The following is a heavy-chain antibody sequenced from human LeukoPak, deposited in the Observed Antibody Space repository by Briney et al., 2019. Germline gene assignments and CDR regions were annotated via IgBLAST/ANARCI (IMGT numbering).Heavy chain of an antibody. J-gene: IGHJ4*02. V-gene: IGHV4-34*01. CDR3: ARGPGWTDY. D-gene: IGHD6-19*01. CDR1: GGSFSGYY. CDR2: INHSGST. Sequence: SETLSLTCAVYGGSFSGYYWSWIRQPPGKGLEWIGEINHSGSTNYNPSLKSRVTISVDTSKNQFSLKLSSVTAADTAVYYCARGPGWTDYWGQGTLVTVSS.